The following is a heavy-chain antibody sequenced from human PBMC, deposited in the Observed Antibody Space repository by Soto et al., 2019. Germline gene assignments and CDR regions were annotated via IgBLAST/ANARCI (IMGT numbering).Heavy chain of an antibody. D-gene: IGHD2-21*02. CDR2: IRSKANSYAT. J-gene: IGHJ2*01. CDR1: GFTFSGSA. CDR3: RGDSPARGDWYFDL. V-gene: IGHV3-73*01. Sequence: TGGSLRLSCAASGFTFSGSAMHWVRQASGKGLEWVGRIRSKANSYATAYAASVKGRFTISRDDSKNTAYLQMNSLKTEDTAVYYCRGDSPARGDWYFDLWGRGTLVTVSS.